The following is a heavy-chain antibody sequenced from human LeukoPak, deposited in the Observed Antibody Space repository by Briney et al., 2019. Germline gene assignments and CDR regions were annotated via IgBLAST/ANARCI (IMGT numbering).Heavy chain of an antibody. V-gene: IGHV4-30-2*01. CDR2: IYHSGST. D-gene: IGHD3-22*01. Sequence: SETLSLTCAVSGGSISSGGYSWSWIRQPPGTGLEWIGYIYHSGSTYYNPSLKSRVTISVDRSKNQFSLKLSSVTAADTAVYYCAGSPYYYDSSGYWTLGYWGQGTLVTVSS. CDR3: AGSPYYYDSSGYWTLGY. CDR1: GGSISSGGYS. J-gene: IGHJ4*02.